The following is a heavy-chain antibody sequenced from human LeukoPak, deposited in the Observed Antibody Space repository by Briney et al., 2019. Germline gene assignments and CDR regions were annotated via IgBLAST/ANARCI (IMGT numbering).Heavy chain of an antibody. CDR1: GGSFSGYY. V-gene: IGHV4-34*01. J-gene: IGHJ5*02. CDR2: INHSGST. D-gene: IGHD2-2*01. Sequence: NASETLSLTCAVYGGSFSGYYWSWIRQPPGKGLEWIGEINHSGSTNYNPSLKSRVTISVDTSKNQSSLKLSSVTAADTAVYYCARGQETDCSSTSCPNWFDPWGQGTLVTVSS. CDR3: ARGQETDCSSTSCPNWFDP.